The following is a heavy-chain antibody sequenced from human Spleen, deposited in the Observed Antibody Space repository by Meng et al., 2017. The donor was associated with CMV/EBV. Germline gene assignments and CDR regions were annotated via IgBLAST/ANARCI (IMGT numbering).Heavy chain of an antibody. D-gene: IGHD3-10*01. Sequence: SFSGYYWSWIRQPPGKGLEWIGEINHSGSTNYNPSLKSRVTISVDTSKNQFSLKLSSVTAADTAVYYYARGNPSEVRGVTYGWFDPWGQGTLVTVSS. J-gene: IGHJ5*02. V-gene: IGHV4-34*01. CDR2: INHSGST. CDR3: ARGNPSEVRGVTYGWFDP. CDR1: SFSGYY.